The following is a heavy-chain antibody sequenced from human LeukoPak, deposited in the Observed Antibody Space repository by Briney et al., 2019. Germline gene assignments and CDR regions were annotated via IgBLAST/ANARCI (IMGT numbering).Heavy chain of an antibody. D-gene: IGHD2-2*01. V-gene: IGHV4-59*08. CDR1: GGSIDTYY. CDR3: ARHTYCSTTTCYAGNYYYGMDV. Sequence: PSETLSLTCTVSGGSIDTYYWSRIRQPPGKGLEWIGYIYYSGSTNYNPSLKSRVTISVDTSKNQLSLKLSSVTAADTAVYYCARHTYCSTTTCYAGNYYYGMDVWAQGTTVTVSS. CDR2: IYYSGST. J-gene: IGHJ6*02.